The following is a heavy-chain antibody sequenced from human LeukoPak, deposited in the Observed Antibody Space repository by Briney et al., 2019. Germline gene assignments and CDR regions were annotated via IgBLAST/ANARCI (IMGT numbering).Heavy chain of an antibody. CDR3: ASLRLAVAGDYDAFDI. CDR2: IYYSGST. D-gene: IGHD6-19*01. Sequence: SETLSLTCTVSGGSISSYYWSWIRQPPGKGLEWIGYIYYSGSTNYNPSLKSRVTISVDTSKNQFSLKLSSVTAADTAVYYCASLRLAVAGDYDAFDIWGQGTTVTVSS. J-gene: IGHJ3*02. CDR1: GGSISSYY. V-gene: IGHV4-59*08.